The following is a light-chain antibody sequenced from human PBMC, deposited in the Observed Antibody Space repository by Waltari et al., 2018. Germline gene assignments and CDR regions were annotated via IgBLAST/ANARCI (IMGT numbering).Light chain of an antibody. Sequence: EIVLTQSPGTLSLSPGERATISCRASQSVASSYLGWYQQKPGPAPRLLIFGSSKRATGIPDRFSGSWSGTDFTLTINGVEPEDFAVYYCQQYGRSLTFGGGTKVEI. V-gene: IGKV3-20*01. CDR1: QSVASSY. CDR3: QQYGRSLT. CDR2: GSS. J-gene: IGKJ4*01.